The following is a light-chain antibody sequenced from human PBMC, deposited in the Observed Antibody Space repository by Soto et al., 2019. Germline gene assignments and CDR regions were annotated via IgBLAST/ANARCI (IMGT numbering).Light chain of an antibody. CDR1: SSDVGGYNY. V-gene: IGLV2-14*01. CDR2: DVS. CDR3: SSYTSSSPPV. J-gene: IGLJ1*01. Sequence: QSVLTQPASVSGSPGQSITISCTGTSSDVGGYNYVSWYQQHPGKAPKLMIYDVSNRPSGVSNRFSGSKSGNTASLTISGLQAEVEAGYYCSSYTSSSPPVLGTGTRVTV.